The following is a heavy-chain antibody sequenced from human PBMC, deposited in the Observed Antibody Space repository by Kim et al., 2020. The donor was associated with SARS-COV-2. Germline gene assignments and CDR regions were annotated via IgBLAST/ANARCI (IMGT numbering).Heavy chain of an antibody. CDR1: GFSFNLNS. V-gene: IGHV3-21*01. D-gene: IGHD2-8*01. CDR2: ISRNSDYM. CDR3: VKNARRTSGYFDS. J-gene: IGHJ4*02. Sequence: GGSLRLFCAASGFSFNLNSMNWVRQAPGKGLEWVSYISRNSDYMYYADSVRGRFTISRDNAMNSLYLQMNSLRADDTAVYYCVKNARRTSGYFDSWGQG.